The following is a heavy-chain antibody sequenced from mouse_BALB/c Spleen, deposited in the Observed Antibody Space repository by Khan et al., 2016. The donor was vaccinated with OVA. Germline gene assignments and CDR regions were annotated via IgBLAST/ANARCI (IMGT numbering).Heavy chain of an antibody. Sequence: EMQLEESGGGLVQPGGSMKLSCVASGFTFSNYWLNWVRPSPEKGLEWVAEIRLKSDDYVTHYAESVKGRFTISMDESKSRGYLQMNNLRAEDTSIYYCWILLWGHGTTLTVSS. J-gene: IGHJ2*01. CDR2: IRLKSDDYVT. CDR3: WILL. CDR1: GFTFSNYW. V-gene: IGHV6-6*02.